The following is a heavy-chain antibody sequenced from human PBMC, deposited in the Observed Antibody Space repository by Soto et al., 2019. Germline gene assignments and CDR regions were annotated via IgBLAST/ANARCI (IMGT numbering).Heavy chain of an antibody. CDR1: YGSISSGGYY. J-gene: IGHJ4*02. CDR2: IYYSGST. D-gene: IGHD3-22*01. CDR3: ARGACYYDSSGYYCDY. V-gene: IGHV4-31*03. Sequence: PSETLSLTCTVSYGSISSGGYYWSWIRQHPGKGLEWIGYIYYSGSTYYNPSLKSRVTISVDTSKNQFSLKLSSVTAADTAVYYCARGACYYDSSGYYCDYWGQGTLVTVSS.